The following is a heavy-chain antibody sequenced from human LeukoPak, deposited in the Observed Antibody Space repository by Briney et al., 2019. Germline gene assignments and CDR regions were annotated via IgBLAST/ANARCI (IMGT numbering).Heavy chain of an antibody. CDR2: INWNGDNT. D-gene: IGHD3-9*01. CDR3: ARGSTHYDVLTGYHYYFDY. CDR1: GFTFSSYG. V-gene: IGHV3-20*04. Sequence: GGSLRLSCAASGFTFSSYGMSWVRQAPGKGLEWVSGINWNGDNTNYADSLKGRFTISRDNAKNSLYLQMNSLRAEDTALYYCARGSTHYDVLTGYHYYFDYWGQGTLVTVSS. J-gene: IGHJ4*02.